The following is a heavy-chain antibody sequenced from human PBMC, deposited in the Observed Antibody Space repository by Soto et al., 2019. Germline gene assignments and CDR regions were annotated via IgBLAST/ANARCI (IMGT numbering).Heavy chain of an antibody. J-gene: IGHJ4*02. D-gene: IGHD6-13*01. CDR2: MSGGGGRT. Sequence: ESGGGLVQPGGSLRLSCAASGFTFSSYSMSWVRQAPGKGLEWVAAMSGGGGRTYYADSVKGRFTISRDNSKDTVYLQMNSLRAEDTATYYCAKAATAAGTYWFDYWGQGTLVTVSS. CDR1: GFTFSSYS. CDR3: AKAATAAGTYWFDY. V-gene: IGHV3-23*01.